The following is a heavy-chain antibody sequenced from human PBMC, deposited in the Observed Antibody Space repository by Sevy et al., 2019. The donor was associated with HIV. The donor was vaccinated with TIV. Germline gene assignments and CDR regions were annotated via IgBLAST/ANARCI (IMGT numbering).Heavy chain of an antibody. D-gene: IGHD3-9*01. Sequence: GGSLRLSCAASGFTSSSYAMSWVRQPPGRGLEWVSTLSDSGVSTYYADSVKGRFTISRDHSKNILYLQMNSLRAEDTAVYYCARDRATSATGTLFDYWGQGTLVTVSS. CDR2: LSDSGVST. J-gene: IGHJ4*02. CDR1: GFTSSSYA. V-gene: IGHV3-23*01. CDR3: ARDRATSATGTLFDY.